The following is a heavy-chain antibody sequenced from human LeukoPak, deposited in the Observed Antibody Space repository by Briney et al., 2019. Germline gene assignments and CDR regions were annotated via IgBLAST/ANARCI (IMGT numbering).Heavy chain of an antibody. J-gene: IGHJ3*02. CDR2: TYSGGTT. CDR3: ARDGRWLQPGAFDI. CDR1: GFTVNSNF. Sequence: GGSLRLSCAASGFTVNSNFMSWVRQAPGKGLEWVSLTYSGGTTYYADSVNGRFTISRDNSKNMLYLHMNSLRAEDTAVYYCARDGRWLQPGAFDIWGQGTMVAVSS. D-gene: IGHD5-24*01. V-gene: IGHV3-66*01.